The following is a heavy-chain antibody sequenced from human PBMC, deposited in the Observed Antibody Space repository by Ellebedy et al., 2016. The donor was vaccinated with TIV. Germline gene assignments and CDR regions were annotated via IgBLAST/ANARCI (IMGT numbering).Heavy chain of an antibody. D-gene: IGHD6-19*01. CDR2: ILPRDSET. CDR1: GYRFSDYW. CDR3: AAKNVHNSGLLGDAFDV. J-gene: IGHJ3*01. Sequence: GESLKISCKGSGYRFSDYWIGWVRQLPGKGLEWMGKILPRDSETIYSPSFQGQVTISADQSVTTAHLQWNSLRASDTAMYYCAAKNVHNSGLLGDAFDVWGQGTFVTVSS. V-gene: IGHV5-51*01.